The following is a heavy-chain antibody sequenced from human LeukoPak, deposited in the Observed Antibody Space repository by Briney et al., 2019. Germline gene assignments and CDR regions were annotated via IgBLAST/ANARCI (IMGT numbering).Heavy chain of an antibody. J-gene: IGHJ4*02. CDR1: GFTFSTYG. CDR2: IRYDGSNK. D-gene: IGHD6-19*01. Sequence: PGGSLRLSCAASGFTFSTYGMLWVRQASGQGPEWVALIRYDGSNKYYADSVKGRFTISRDNSKNTLYLQMNSLRVEDTAMYYCAKAGTQQWLLFVGVYWGQGALVTVSS. V-gene: IGHV3-30*02. CDR3: AKAGTQQWLLFVGVY.